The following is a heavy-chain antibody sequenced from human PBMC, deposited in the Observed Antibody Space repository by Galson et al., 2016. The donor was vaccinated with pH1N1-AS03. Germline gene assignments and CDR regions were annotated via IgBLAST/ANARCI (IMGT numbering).Heavy chain of an antibody. V-gene: IGHV3-30*02. CDR1: GFTFSSYG. CDR2: IRYDGSNT. D-gene: IGHD4-23*01. J-gene: IGHJ3*02. CDR3: AKDRVRLQVTESSAFDI. Sequence: SLRLSCAASGFTFSSYGLHWIRQAPGEGLEWVTFIRYDGSNTYYVDSVRDRFTISRDNSKNMLYLQMNSLRAEDSAAYYCAKDRVRLQVTESSAFDIWGQGTMVTVSS.